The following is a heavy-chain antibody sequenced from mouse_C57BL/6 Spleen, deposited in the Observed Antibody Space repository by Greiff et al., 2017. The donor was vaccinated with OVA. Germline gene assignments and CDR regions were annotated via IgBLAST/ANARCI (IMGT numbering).Heavy chain of an antibody. Sequence: QVQLQQSGAELVKPGASVKISCKASGYAFSSYWMNWVKQRPGKGLEWIGQIYPGDGDTNYNGKFKGKATLTADKSSSTAYMQLSSLTSEDSAVYFCARSATVVATSFDYWGQGTTLTVSS. CDR2: IYPGDGDT. D-gene: IGHD1-1*01. CDR3: ARSATVVATSFDY. V-gene: IGHV1-80*01. CDR1: GYAFSSYW. J-gene: IGHJ2*01.